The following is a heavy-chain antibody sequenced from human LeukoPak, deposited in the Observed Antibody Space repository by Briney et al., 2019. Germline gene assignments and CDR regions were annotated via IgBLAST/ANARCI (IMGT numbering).Heavy chain of an antibody. D-gene: IGHD2-2*01. Sequence: SETLSLTCAVYGGSFSGYYWSWIRQPPGKGLEWIGEINHSGSANYNPSPKSRVTISVDTSKNQFSLKLSSVTAADTAVYYCARDLLVPAAIENWFDPWGQGTLVTVSS. J-gene: IGHJ5*02. CDR3: ARDLLVPAAIENWFDP. CDR1: GGSFSGYY. CDR2: INHSGSA. V-gene: IGHV4-34*01.